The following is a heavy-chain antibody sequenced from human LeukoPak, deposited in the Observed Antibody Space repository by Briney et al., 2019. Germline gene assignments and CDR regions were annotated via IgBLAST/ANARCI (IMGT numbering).Heavy chain of an antibody. CDR2: IYHSGST. CDR3: ARRHSNFGWFDP. CDR1: GYSISSGYY. Sequence: PSETLSLTCAVSGYSISSGYYWGWIRQPPGKGLEGIGNIYHSGSTYYNPSLKSRVTISVDTSKNQFSLKLSSVTAADTAVYYCARRHSNFGWFDPWGQGTLVAVSS. V-gene: IGHV4-38-2*01. D-gene: IGHD4-11*01. J-gene: IGHJ5*02.